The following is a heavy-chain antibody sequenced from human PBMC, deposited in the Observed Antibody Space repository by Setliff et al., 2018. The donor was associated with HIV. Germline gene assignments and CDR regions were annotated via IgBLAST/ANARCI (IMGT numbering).Heavy chain of an antibody. D-gene: IGHD4-17*01. Sequence: SETLSLTCTVSGGSISSGSYYWSWIRQPAGKGLEWIGRIYTSGSTNYNPSLKSRVTISVDTSKNQFSLNLSSVTAADTAIYYCARHANTVTTVFVDYFDYWGQGTLVTVSS. CDR2: IYTSGST. J-gene: IGHJ4*02. CDR3: ARHANTVTTVFVDYFDY. V-gene: IGHV4-61*02. CDR1: GGSISSGSYY.